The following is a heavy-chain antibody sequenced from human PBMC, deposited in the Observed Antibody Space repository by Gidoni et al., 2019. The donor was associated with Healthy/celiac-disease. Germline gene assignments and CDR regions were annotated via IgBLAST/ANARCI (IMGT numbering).Heavy chain of an antibody. CDR1: GFTFSSYA. Sequence: QVQLVESGGGVVQPGRSLRLSCAASGFTFSSYAMHWVRQAPGKGLEWVAVISYEGSNKYYADSVKGRFTISRDNSKNTLYLQMNGLRAEDTAVYYCARAGRRGYCSGGSCYGWFDPWGQGTLVTVSS. J-gene: IGHJ5*02. V-gene: IGHV3-30-3*01. CDR2: ISYEGSNK. CDR3: ARAGRRGYCSGGSCYGWFDP. D-gene: IGHD2-15*01.